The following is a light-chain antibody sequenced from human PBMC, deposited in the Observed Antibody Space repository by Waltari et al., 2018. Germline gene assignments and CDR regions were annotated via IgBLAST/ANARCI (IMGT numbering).Light chain of an antibody. CDR2: EVS. CDR3: SSYAGSNNLV. CDR1: SSDVGGYNY. J-gene: IGLJ3*02. Sequence: QSALTQPPSASGSPGPSVTISCTGTSSDVGGYNYVSWYQQPPGKAPKPMIYEVSKRPSGVPDRSSGSKSGNTASLTVSGLQAEDEADYYCSSYAGSNNLVFGGGTKLTVL. V-gene: IGLV2-8*01.